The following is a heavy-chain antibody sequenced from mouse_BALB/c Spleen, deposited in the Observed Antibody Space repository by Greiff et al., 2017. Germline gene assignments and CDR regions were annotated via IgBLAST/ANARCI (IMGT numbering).Heavy chain of an antibody. CDR2: ISYSGST. CDR1: GYSITSDYA. V-gene: IGHV3-2*02. J-gene: IGHJ4*01. D-gene: IGHD1-2*01. CDR3: ARTTATLYAMDY. Sequence: EVMLVESGPGLVKPSQSLSLTCTVTGYSITSDYAWNWIRQFPGNKLEWMGYISYSGSTSYNPSLKSRISITRDTSKNQFFLQLNSVTTEDTATYYCARTTATLYAMDYWGQGTSVTVSS.